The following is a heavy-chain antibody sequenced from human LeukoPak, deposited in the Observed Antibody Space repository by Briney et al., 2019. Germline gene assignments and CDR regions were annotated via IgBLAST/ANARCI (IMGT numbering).Heavy chain of an antibody. Sequence: ASVKVSCKASGYTFTGYYMHWVRQAPGQGLEWMGRINPNSGGTNYAQKFQGRVTMTRDTSISTAHTELSRLRSDDTAVYYCARDIGIRYPGGGYWGQGTLVTVSS. CDR2: INPNSGGT. CDR1: GYTFTGYY. J-gene: IGHJ4*02. CDR3: ARDIGIRYPGGGY. D-gene: IGHD3-9*01. V-gene: IGHV1-2*06.